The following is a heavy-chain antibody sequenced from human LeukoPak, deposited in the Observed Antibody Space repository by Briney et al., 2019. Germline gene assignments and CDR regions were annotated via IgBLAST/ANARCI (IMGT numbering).Heavy chain of an antibody. J-gene: IGHJ3*02. D-gene: IGHD2-15*01. CDR2: IRSSGSTI. Sequence: PGGSLRLSCAASGFTFSDYYMTWIRQAPGKGLEWLSYIRSSGSTIFYADSVKGRFSISRDNAKNSLYLQMNSLRAEDTAVYYCARVVYCSGGSCQIFAFDIWGQGTMVTVSS. CDR3: ARVVYCSGGSCQIFAFDI. CDR1: GFTFSDYY. V-gene: IGHV3-11*01.